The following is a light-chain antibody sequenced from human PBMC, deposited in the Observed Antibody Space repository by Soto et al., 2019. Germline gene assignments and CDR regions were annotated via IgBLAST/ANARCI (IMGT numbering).Light chain of an antibody. J-gene: IGKJ4*01. CDR3: QQRSNWPQLT. CDR1: QSVSNY. Sequence: EIVLTQSPATLSLSPGERATLSCRASQSVSNYLAWYQHKPGQAPRLLISDASNRATGIPARFSGSGSGTDFTLTISSLEPEDFAVYSCQQRSNWPQLTFGGGTKVEVK. V-gene: IGKV3-11*01. CDR2: DAS.